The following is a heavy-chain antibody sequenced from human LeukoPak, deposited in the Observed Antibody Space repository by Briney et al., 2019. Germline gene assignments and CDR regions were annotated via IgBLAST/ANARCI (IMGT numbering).Heavy chain of an antibody. J-gene: IGHJ4*02. V-gene: IGHV4-31*11. CDR3: AGGDVDTALVDF. CDR2: IYYSGST. Sequence: SETLSLTCAVSGGSISSGDYYWGWIRQHPGKGLEWIGYIYYSGSTYYNPSLKSRVTISIDTPENQFSLILSSVTAADTAVYYCAGGDVDTALVDFWGQGTLVTVSS. CDR1: GGSISSGDYY. D-gene: IGHD5-18*01.